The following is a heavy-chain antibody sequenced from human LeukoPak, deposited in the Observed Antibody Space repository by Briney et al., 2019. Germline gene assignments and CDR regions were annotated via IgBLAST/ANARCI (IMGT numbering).Heavy chain of an antibody. CDR2: IYSSGAT. Sequence: SDTLSLTCTVSGGSVHSYDHYWAWIRQPPGKGLEWMGTIYSSGATSYNPSLKSRVTISVDTSSNHFYLNLISVTAADTALYYCARQPHSYGPDYYYYYMDLWGTGTTVTVSS. CDR3: ARQPHSYGPDYYYYYMDL. V-gene: IGHV4-39*01. CDR1: GGSVHSYDHY. J-gene: IGHJ6*03. D-gene: IGHD5-18*01.